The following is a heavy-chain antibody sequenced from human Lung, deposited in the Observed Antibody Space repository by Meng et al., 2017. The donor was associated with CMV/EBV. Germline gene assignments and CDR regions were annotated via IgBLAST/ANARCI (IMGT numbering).Heavy chain of an antibody. J-gene: IGHJ3*02. CDR2: ISYDGRNN. CDR3: AKDGFCSNGLCTRSGGAFDI. D-gene: IGHD2-8*01. V-gene: IGHV3-30-3*02. Sequence: GESXKISXAASESIFSNHARHWVRQAPGKGLEWMALISYDGRNNFHADFVKSRFTISRDNSKNTLLLQMNSLRAEDTAVYYCAKDGFCSNGLCTRSGGAFDIWGQGXMVTVSS. CDR1: ESIFSNHA.